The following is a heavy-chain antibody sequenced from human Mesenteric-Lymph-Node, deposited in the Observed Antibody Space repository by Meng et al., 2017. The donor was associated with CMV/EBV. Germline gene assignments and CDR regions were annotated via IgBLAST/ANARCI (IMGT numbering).Heavy chain of an antibody. CDR2: INPYNGDT. J-gene: IGHJ4*02. Sequence: ASGYTFTGYDIHWVRQAPGQGLEWMGWINPYNGDTDYAQKFQGRVTMTRDTSVSTANMEVSRLRSDDTALYFCARGYYDNSNYPFDFWGQGALVTVSS. D-gene: IGHD3-22*01. V-gene: IGHV1-2*02. CDR3: ARGYYDNSNYPFDF. CDR1: GYTFTGYD.